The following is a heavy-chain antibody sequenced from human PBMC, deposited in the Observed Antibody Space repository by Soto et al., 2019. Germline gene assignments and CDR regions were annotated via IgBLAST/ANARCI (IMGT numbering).Heavy chain of an antibody. V-gene: IGHV3-30*03. CDR1: GFVFGDYS. J-gene: IGHJ6*02. CDR2: ISYDGTNK. D-gene: IGHD1-20*01. Sequence: PGGSLRLSCAASGFVFGDYSMHWVRQAPNKGLEWVAFISYDGTNKYYADSVKGRFSISRDNSNNALFLQVGSLRPEDTATYYCARVAYCITFNCISQYHHGLDVWGQGTTVTVSS. CDR3: ARVAYCITFNCISQYHHGLDV.